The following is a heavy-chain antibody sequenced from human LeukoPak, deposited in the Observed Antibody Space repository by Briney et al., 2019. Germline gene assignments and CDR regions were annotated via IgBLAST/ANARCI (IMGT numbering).Heavy chain of an antibody. D-gene: IGHD6-19*01. J-gene: IGHJ4*02. V-gene: IGHV5-51*01. Sequence: GESLKISCKASGYHFTTYWIARVRQMPGKGLECMGIIYPEDSDTRYIPPLQGQVSISADKSTSTAYLQWSSRKAPDTAMYYCARRPAGAAGLFFDYWGQGALITVSS. CDR3: ARRPAGAAGLFFDY. CDR2: IYPEDSDT. CDR1: GYHFTTYW.